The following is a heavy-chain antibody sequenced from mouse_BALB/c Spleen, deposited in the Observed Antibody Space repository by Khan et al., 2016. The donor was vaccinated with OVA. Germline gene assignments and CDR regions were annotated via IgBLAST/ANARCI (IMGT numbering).Heavy chain of an antibody. CDR2: INPSNDYT. CDR3: ARSGQLVLRVGFTY. Sequence: VQLQQSGAELARPGASVKMSCKTSGYTFTTYTLPWVKQRPGRSLAWIGYINPSNDYTNYNQKFKDKSTLTADKSSSTAYMQLSSLTSEDSAVYYCARSGQLVLRVGFTYWGQVTLVTVSA. CDR1: GYTFTTYT. V-gene: IGHV1-4*01. J-gene: IGHJ3*01. D-gene: IGHD3-2*01.